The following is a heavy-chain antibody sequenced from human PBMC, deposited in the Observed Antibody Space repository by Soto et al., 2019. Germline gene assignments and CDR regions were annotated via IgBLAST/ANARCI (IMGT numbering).Heavy chain of an antibody. CDR2: ISAYNGNT. V-gene: IGHV1-18*01. D-gene: IGHD3-16*02. CDR1: GYTFTSYG. J-gene: IGHJ4*02. CDR3: ARDRPLRLGELSSNYFDY. Sequence: QVQLVQSGAEVKKPGASVKVSCKASGYTFTSYGISWVRQAPGQGLEWMGWISAYNGNTNHAQKLQGRVTMTTDTSTSTAYMELRSLRSDDTAVYYCARDRPLRLGELSSNYFDYWGQGTLVTVSS.